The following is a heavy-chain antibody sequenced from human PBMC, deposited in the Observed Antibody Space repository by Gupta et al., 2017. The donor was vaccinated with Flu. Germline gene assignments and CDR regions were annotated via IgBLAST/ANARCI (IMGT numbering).Heavy chain of an antibody. Sequence: QVQLQESGPGLVKPSQTLSLTCTVSGGSISSGNYYWSWIRQPAGKGLEWIGRIYTSGSTNYNPSLKSRVTISVATSKNQFSLKLSSVTAADTAVYFCARGGHGSSSDYVDYWGQGTLVTVSS. CDR3: ARGGHGSSSDYVDY. CDR1: GGSISSGNYY. CDR2: IYTSGST. D-gene: IGHD6-6*01. V-gene: IGHV4-61*02. J-gene: IGHJ4*02.